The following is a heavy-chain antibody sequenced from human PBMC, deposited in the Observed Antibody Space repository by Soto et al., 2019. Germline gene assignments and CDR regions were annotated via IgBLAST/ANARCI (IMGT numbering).Heavy chain of an antibody. CDR3: ARSRCDSASCYTREYNCFDP. Sequence: ASVKVSCKASGYTFPSYDINWVRQATGQGLEWMGWMNPKSGDKGSVQKFQDRVTMTRDTYKNTAYMELTSLRPEDTAISFCARSRCDSASCYTREYNCFDPWGQGTMVTVSS. CDR2: MNPKSGDK. CDR1: GYTFPSYD. J-gene: IGHJ5*02. D-gene: IGHD2-2*02. V-gene: IGHV1-8*01.